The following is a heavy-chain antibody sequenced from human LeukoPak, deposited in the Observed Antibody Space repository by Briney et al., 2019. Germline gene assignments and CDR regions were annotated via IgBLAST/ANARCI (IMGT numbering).Heavy chain of an antibody. Sequence: GGSLRFSCAASGFTFSTYWMSGVRQAPGKGLEWVANIKQDGSEKNYVDSVKGRFTISRDNAKNSLYLQMNSLRADDTAVYYCVRNPHGDFDYWGQGTLVTVSS. J-gene: IGHJ4*02. CDR2: IKQDGSEK. V-gene: IGHV3-7*03. CDR3: VRNPHGDFDY. CDR1: GFTFSTYW. D-gene: IGHD4-17*01.